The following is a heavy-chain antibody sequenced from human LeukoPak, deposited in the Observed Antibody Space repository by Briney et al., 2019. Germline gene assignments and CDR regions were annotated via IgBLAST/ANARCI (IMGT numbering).Heavy chain of an antibody. CDR3: ATSPYSGYGLFDY. Sequence: ASVKVSCRVSGYTLTELSMHWVRQAPGKGLEWMGGFDPEDGETIYAQELQGRVTMTEDTSTDTAYMELSSLRSEDTAVYYCATSPYSGYGLFDYWGQGALVTVSS. CDR2: FDPEDGET. V-gene: IGHV1-24*01. D-gene: IGHD5-12*01. CDR1: GYTLTELS. J-gene: IGHJ4*02.